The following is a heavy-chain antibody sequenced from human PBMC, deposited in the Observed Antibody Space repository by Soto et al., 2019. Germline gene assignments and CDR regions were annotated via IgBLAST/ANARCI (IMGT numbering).Heavy chain of an antibody. CDR3: AKQGGYYYYGMDA. CDR1: GYSFTYFW. V-gene: IGHV5-10-1*01. J-gene: IGHJ6*02. D-gene: IGHD3-16*01. Sequence: LGESLKIPCQGPGYSFTYFWISWECQMPGKGLEWMGRIDPGDSNTIYSPSFQGHVTISVDKSSSTSYLQWGSLKASETAFYYWAKQGGYYYYGMDAWGQGATVTVAS. CDR2: IDPGDSNT.